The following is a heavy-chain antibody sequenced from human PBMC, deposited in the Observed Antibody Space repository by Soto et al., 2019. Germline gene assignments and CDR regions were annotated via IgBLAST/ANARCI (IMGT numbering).Heavy chain of an antibody. V-gene: IGHV4-59*12. CDR1: GGSISTYY. CDR2: IYYSGST. D-gene: IGHD3-22*01. J-gene: IGHJ4*02. CDR3: VRGFYDTRGYSAPFDL. Sequence: QVQLQESGPGLVKPSETLSLTCTVSGGSISTYYWGWIRQPPGKRLEWIGYIYYSGSTNYNPSLKSRVTISVDTSKNQFSLQLSSVTAADTAVYYCVRGFYDTRGYSAPFDLWGQATLVTVSS.